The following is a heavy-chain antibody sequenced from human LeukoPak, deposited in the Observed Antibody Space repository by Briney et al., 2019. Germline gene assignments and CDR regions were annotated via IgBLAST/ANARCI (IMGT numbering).Heavy chain of an antibody. CDR2: FDPEDGET. CDR1: GYTLTELS. CDR3: ASVPEDCSSTSCYPGGYGMDV. Sequence: ASVKVSCKVSGYTLTELSMHWERQAPGKGLEWMGGFDPEDGETIYAQKFQGRVTMTEDTSTDTAYMELSSLRSEDTAVYYCASVPEDCSSTSCYPGGYGMDVWGQGTTVTVSS. D-gene: IGHD2-2*01. J-gene: IGHJ6*02. V-gene: IGHV1-24*01.